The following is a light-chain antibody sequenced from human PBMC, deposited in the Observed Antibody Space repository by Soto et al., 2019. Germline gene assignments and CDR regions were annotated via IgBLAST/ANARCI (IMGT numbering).Light chain of an antibody. J-gene: IGKJ5*01. CDR2: GAS. CDR1: QGIGNF. CDR3: MQVLQSPIT. Sequence: QMRQTHPTRAASGGGRDTGGCRASQGIGNFLAWYQQKPGKVPKLLIYGASTFQSGGPSRFSGSGSGTDFTLKISRVEAEDVGVYYCMQVLQSPITFGQGTRLEIK. V-gene: IGKV1-27*01.